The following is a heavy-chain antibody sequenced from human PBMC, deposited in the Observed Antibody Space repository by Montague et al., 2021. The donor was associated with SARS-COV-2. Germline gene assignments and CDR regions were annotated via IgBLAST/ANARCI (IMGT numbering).Heavy chain of an antibody. Sequence: PALVKPTQTLTLTCTFSGFSLSTSGMCMTWIRQPPGKALEWLARIDWDGDKYYNTSLKSRLTFSKDTSKNLVVLTMTNMDPVDTATYYCARGPSDTYYYNGMDVWGRGTTVTVSS. V-gene: IGHV2-70*11. CDR1: GFSLSTSGMC. CDR2: IDWDGDK. J-gene: IGHJ6*02. CDR3: ARGPSDTYYYNGMDV.